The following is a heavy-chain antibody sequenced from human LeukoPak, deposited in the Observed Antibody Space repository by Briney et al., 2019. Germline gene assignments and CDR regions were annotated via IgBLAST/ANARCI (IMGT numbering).Heavy chain of an antibody. CDR1: GFTFSSYW. CDR2: IYSGGDT. D-gene: IGHD6-13*01. V-gene: IGHV3-66*02. Sequence: GGSLRLSCAASGFTFSSYWMSWIRQAPGKGLEWVSVIYSGGDTHYAGSVKGRFTISRDNSVNTLYLQMNSLRTEDTAVYYCARAFVTAAGFFDTWGQGTLVTVSS. CDR3: ARAFVTAAGFFDT. J-gene: IGHJ4*02.